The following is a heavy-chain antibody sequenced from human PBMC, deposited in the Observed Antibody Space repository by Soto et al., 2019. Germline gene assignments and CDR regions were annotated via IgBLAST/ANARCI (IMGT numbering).Heavy chain of an antibody. CDR2: MFYSGLS. V-gene: IGHV4-39*01. CDR3: APLTVSLSGPYGIHV. J-gene: IGHJ6*02. D-gene: IGHD2-15*01. Sequence: SETLSLTCIVSGYSVSSSDYYWAWIRQPPGKGLEWIGSMFYSGLSYYNPSLKSRVTLSVDTSKNQFSVRLNSVTAADTAVYYCAPLTVSLSGPYGIHVWGQGTTVTVSS. CDR1: GYSVSSSDYY.